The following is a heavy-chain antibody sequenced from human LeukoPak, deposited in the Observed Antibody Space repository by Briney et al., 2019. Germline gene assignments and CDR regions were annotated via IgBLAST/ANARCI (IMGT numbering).Heavy chain of an antibody. J-gene: IGHJ4*02. D-gene: IGHD3-16*02. V-gene: IGHV3-9*01. CDR3: AKAGRDYVWGSYRAYFDY. Sequence: GRSLRLSCAASGFTFDDYAMHWVRHAPGKGLEWVSGISWNSGSIGYADSVKGRFTISRDNAKNSLYLQMNSLRAEDTALYYCAKAGRDYVWGSYRAYFDYWGQGTPVTVSS. CDR1: GFTFDDYA. CDR2: ISWNSGSI.